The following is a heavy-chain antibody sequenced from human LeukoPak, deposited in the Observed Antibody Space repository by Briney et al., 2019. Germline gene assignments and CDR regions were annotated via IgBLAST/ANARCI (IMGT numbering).Heavy chain of an antibody. CDR2: TYYRSKWYN. J-gene: IGHJ6*03. Sequence: QSQTLSLTCAISGDSVSSNSAGWNWIRQSPSRGLEWLGRTYYRSKWYNDFAPSVRNRITINPDTSKNQFSLQLNSVTPEDTAVYYCARDGVEGWFGELLLVNYYYYYMDVWGKGTTVTVSS. V-gene: IGHV6-1*01. CDR3: ARDGVEGWFGELLLVNYYYYYMDV. D-gene: IGHD3-10*01. CDR1: GDSVSSNSAG.